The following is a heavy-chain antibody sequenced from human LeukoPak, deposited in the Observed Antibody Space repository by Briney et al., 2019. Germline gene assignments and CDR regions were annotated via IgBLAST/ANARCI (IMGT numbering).Heavy chain of an antibody. CDR2: IYSGGST. D-gene: IGHD3-22*01. J-gene: IGHJ3*02. CDR3: ARDLHYYDSSGSGDAFDI. V-gene: IGHV3-53*01. CDR1: GFTVSSNY. Sequence: PGGSLRLSCAASGFTVSSNYMSWVRQAPGKGLEWVSVIYSGGSTYYADSVKGRFTISRDNSKNTLYLQMNSLRAEDTAVYYRARDLHYYDSSGSGDAFDIWGQGTMVTVSS.